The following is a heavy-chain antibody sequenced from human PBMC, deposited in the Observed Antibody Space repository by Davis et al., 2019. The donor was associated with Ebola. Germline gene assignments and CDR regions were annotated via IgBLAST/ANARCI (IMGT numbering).Heavy chain of an antibody. V-gene: IGHV3-13*01. CDR1: GFTLSYYD. CDR2: IGRADDT. CDR3: AKSHCSGGSCPYYFDF. J-gene: IGHJ4*02. D-gene: IGHD2-15*01. Sequence: GGSLRLSCAASGFTLSYYDFHWVRQFPGEGLEWVSAIGRADDTYYAGSVKGRFTISRDDAKNSLYLQMNGLRAGDTAVYYCAKSHCSGGSCPYYFDFWGQGTQVTVSS.